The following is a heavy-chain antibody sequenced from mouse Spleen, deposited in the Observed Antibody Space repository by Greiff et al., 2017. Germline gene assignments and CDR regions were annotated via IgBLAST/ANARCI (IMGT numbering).Heavy chain of an antibody. Sequence: VKLVESDAELVKPGASVKISCKVSGYTFTDHTIHWVKQRPEQGLEWIGYIYPRDGSTKYNEKFKGKATLTADKSSSTAYMQLNSLTSEDSAVYFCARDYRYEWFAYWGQGTLVTVSA. CDR2: IYPRDGST. V-gene: IGHV1-78*01. J-gene: IGHJ3*01. D-gene: IGHD2-14*01. CDR1: GYTFTDHT. CDR3: ARDYRYEWFAY.